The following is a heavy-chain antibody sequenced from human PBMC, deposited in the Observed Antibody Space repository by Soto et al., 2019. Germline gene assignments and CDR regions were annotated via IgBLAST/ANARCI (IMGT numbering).Heavy chain of an antibody. D-gene: IGHD1-26*01. V-gene: IGHV2-5*02. Sequence: QITLKESGPTLVKPTQTLTLTCTFSGFSLSTSGVGVGWIRQPPGKALEWLALIYMDDDKRYSPSLKSRLAITKDTSKNQVVLTMTNMDPVDTATYYCAHTVHGTVNEYWGQGTLVTVSS. CDR3: AHTVHGTVNEY. CDR2: IYMDDDK. CDR1: GFSLSTSGVG. J-gene: IGHJ4*02.